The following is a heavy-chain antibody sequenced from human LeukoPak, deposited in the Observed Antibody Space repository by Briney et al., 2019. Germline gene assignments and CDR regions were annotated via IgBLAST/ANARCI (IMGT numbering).Heavy chain of an antibody. J-gene: IGHJ5*02. CDR1: GYTFTSYY. V-gene: IGHV1-2*02. Sequence: ASVKVSCKASGYTFTSYYMHWVRQAPGQGLEWMGWINPNSGGTNYAQKFQGRVTMTRDTSISTAYMELSRLRSDDTAVYYCARVYRRGLGGTRTYNWFDPWGQGTLVTVSS. CDR2: INPNSGGT. CDR3: ARVYRRGLGGTRTYNWFDP. D-gene: IGHD3-10*01.